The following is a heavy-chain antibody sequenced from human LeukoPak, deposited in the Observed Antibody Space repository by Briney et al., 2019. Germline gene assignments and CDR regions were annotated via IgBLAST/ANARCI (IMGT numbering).Heavy chain of an antibody. Sequence: ASVKVSCKASGYTFTGYYMHWVRQAPGQGLEWMGWINPNSGGTNYAQKFQGRVTMTRNTSISTAYMELSSLRSEDTAVYYCARGPKYYDILTGYYNGEFDYWGQGTLVTVSS. D-gene: IGHD3-9*01. CDR3: ARGPKYYDILTGYYNGEFDY. J-gene: IGHJ4*02. CDR2: INPNSGGT. V-gene: IGHV1-2*02. CDR1: GYTFTGYY.